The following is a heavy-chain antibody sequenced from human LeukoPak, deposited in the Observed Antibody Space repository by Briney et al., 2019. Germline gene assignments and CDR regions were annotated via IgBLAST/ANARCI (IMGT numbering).Heavy chain of an antibody. J-gene: IGHJ5*02. D-gene: IGHD2-2*01. V-gene: IGHV7-4-1*02. Sequence: ASVKVSCKASGGTFTSYAMNWVRQAPGQGLEWMGWINTNTGNPTYAQGFTGRFAFSLDTSVSTAYLQISSLKAEDTAVYYCARAGCSSTSCYEAPYNWFDPWGQGTLVTVSS. CDR1: GGTFTSYA. CDR3: ARAGCSSTSCYEAPYNWFDP. CDR2: INTNTGNP.